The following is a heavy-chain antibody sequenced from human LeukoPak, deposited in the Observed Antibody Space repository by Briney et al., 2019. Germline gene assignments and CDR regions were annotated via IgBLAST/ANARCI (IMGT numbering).Heavy chain of an antibody. CDR3: ARPAYSSSSFDY. CDR1: GGSISSSSYS. J-gene: IGHJ4*02. V-gene: IGHV4-39*01. D-gene: IGHD6-6*01. Sequence: PSETLSLTCTVSGGSISSSSYSWGWIRQPPGKGLEWIGSIYYSGSTYYNPSLKSRVTISVDTSKNQFSLKLSSVTAADTAVYYCARPAYSSSSFDYWGQGTLVTVSS. CDR2: IYYSGST.